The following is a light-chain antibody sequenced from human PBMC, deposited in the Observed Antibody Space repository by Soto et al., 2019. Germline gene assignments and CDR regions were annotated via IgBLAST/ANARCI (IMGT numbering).Light chain of an antibody. V-gene: IGKV1-5*01. CDR2: DAS. Sequence: DIQMTQSPSTLSGSVGDRVTITCRASQTISSWLAWYQQIPGKAPKLLIYDASSLESGVPSRFSGSGSGTEFTLTISSLQPDDFATYYCQQYNTYPLTFGGGTKVDIK. CDR1: QTISSW. CDR3: QQYNTYPLT. J-gene: IGKJ4*01.